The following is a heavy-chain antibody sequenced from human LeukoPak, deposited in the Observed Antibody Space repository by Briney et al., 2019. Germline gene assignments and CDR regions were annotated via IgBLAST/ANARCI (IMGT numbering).Heavy chain of an antibody. D-gene: IGHD3-10*01. CDR2: IYYSGSA. CDR3: ARIDYGSGSYRNDY. CDR1: GASISSYY. J-gene: IGHJ4*02. Sequence: SETLSLTCTVSGASISSYYWSWIRQPPGKGLEWIGYIYYSGSANYSPSLKSRLTISIDTSKNQFSLKLSPVTAADTAVYYCARIDYGSGSYRNDYWGQGTLVTVSS. V-gene: IGHV4-59*08.